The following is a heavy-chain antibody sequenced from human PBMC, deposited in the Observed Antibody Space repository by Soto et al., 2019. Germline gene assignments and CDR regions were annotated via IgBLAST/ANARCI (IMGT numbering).Heavy chain of an antibody. CDR3: ARDWAPIVLVPAAMDV. CDR2: ISSSSSYV. D-gene: IGHD2-2*01. V-gene: IGHV3-21*01. CDR1: GFTFSSYS. Sequence: EVQLVESGGGLVKPGGSLRLSCAASGFTFSSYSMNWVRQAPGKGLEWVSSISSSSSYVYYADSVKGRFTISRDNAKNXLYLQMNSLRAEDTAVYYCARDWAPIVLVPAAMDVWGQGTTVTVSS. J-gene: IGHJ6*02.